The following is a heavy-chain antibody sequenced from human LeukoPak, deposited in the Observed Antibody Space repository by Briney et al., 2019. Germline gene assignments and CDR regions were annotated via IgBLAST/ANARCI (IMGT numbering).Heavy chain of an antibody. J-gene: IGHJ5*02. CDR3: ARDLGSSWYRGGWFDP. D-gene: IGHD6-13*01. CDR1: GGSISSYY. V-gene: IGHV4-59*01. CDR2: IYYSGST. Sequence: PLETLSLTCTVSGGSISSYYWSWIRQPPGKGLEWIGYIYYSGSTNYNPSLKSRVTISVDTSKNQFSLKLSSVTAADTAVYYCARDLGSSWYRGGWFDPWGQGTLVTVSS.